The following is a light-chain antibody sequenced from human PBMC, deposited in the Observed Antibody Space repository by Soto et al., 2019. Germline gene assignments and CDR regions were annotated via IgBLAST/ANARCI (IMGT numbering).Light chain of an antibody. CDR3: QQSSTTPPVT. V-gene: IGKV1-39*01. Sequence: AAGDRVTITCRASHSISNYLNWYKQKPGRAPRLLIYAAFILQSGVPSRFSGTGSGTDFTRTISSLQPEDFATYYCQQSSTTPPVTFGGVTKVEIK. CDR1: HSISNY. CDR2: AAF. J-gene: IGKJ4*01.